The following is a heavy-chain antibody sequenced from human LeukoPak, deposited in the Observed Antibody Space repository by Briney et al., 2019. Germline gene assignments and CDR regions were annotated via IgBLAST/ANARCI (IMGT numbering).Heavy chain of an antibody. CDR1: GSTLSDYY. CDR3: ASSGRGSGNYYYYMDV. Sequence: PGGSMRLSSALYGSTLSDYYMSWISQAQRKGLEWVSHISSSGSTIYYADSVKGRSTISRGNSKNTLYMQMNRLRAEDTAVYYCASSGRGSGNYYYYMDVWGKGTTVTISS. V-gene: IGHV3-11*04. D-gene: IGHD3-10*01. J-gene: IGHJ6*03. CDR2: ISSSGSTI.